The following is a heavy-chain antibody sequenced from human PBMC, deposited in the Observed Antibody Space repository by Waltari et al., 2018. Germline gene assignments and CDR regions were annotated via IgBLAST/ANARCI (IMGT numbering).Heavy chain of an antibody. CDR2: IWFDGSNK. D-gene: IGHD2-15*01. J-gene: IGHJ3*02. CDR1: GSTFSSYG. V-gene: IGHV3-33*01. Sequence: QVQLVESGGGVVQPGRSLRLSCAASGSTFSSYGMPWVRQPPGKGLEWVAVIWFDGSNKYYADSVKGRFTISRDNSKNTLYLQMNSLRDEDTAVYYCARGEREWDIVSPGAFDIWGQGTMVTVSS. CDR3: ARGEREWDIVSPGAFDI.